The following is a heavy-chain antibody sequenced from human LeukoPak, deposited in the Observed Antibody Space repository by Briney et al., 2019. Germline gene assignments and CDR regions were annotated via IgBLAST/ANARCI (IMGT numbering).Heavy chain of an antibody. CDR3: ARDERYCSGGSCQYFDY. Sequence: GGSLRLSCAASGFTASSNYMSWVRQAPGKGLEWVSVIYSGGSTYYADSVKGRFTISRDNSKNTLYLQMNSLRAEDTAVYYCARDERYCSGGSCQYFDYWGQGTLVTVSS. CDR2: IYSGGST. J-gene: IGHJ4*02. V-gene: IGHV3-53*01. CDR1: GFTASSNY. D-gene: IGHD2-15*01.